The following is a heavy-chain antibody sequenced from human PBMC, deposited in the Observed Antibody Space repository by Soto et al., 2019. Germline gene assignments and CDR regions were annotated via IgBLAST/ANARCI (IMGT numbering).Heavy chain of an antibody. CDR1: GYSFTSYW. Sequence: PGESLKISCQGSGYSFTSYWIGWVRQMPGKGLEWMGIIYPGDSDTRYSPSFQGQVTISADKSISTAYLQWSSLKASDTAMYYCGRITIFGVVTIYGMDVWGQGTTVTVSS. CDR2: IYPGDSDT. CDR3: GRITIFGVVTIYGMDV. J-gene: IGHJ6*02. D-gene: IGHD3-3*01. V-gene: IGHV5-51*01.